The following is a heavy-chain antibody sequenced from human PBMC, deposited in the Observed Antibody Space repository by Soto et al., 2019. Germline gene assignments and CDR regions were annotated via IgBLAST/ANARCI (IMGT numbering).Heavy chain of an antibody. CDR1: GFTFSSYG. V-gene: IGHV3-21*01. D-gene: IGHD6-6*01. J-gene: IGHJ4*02. Sequence: GGSLRLSCAASGFTFSSYGMNWVRQAPGKGLEWVSFISSSSSYIYYADSVKGRFTIPRDNAKNSLYLQINSLRAEDTAVYYCARAQTSYYFDYWGQGTLVTVSS. CDR3: ARAQTSYYFDY. CDR2: ISSSSSYI.